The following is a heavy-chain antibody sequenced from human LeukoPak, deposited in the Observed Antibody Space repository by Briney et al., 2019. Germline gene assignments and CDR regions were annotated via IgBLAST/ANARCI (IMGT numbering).Heavy chain of an antibody. CDR1: GYSFTRFW. CDR2: IYPGDSDT. CDR3: ARHLRREGLADY. J-gene: IGHJ4*02. Sequence: GESLKISCKASGYSFTRFWVGWVRQMPGKGLEWMGVIYPGDSDTRYSPSFQGQVTISVDKSINAAYLQWNSLKASDTAMYYCARHLRREGLADYWGQGTLVTVSS. V-gene: IGHV5-51*01. D-gene: IGHD3/OR15-3a*01.